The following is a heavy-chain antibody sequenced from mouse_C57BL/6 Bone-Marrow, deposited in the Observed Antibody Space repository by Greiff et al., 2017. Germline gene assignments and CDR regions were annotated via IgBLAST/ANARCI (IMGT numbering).Heavy chain of an antibody. D-gene: IGHD1-1*02. CDR2: IDPSDSYT. Sequence: QVQLQQPGAELVMPGASVKLSCKASGYTFTSYWMHWVKQRPGQGLEWIGEIDPSDSYTNYNQKFKGKSTLTVDKSSSTAYMQLSSLTSEDSAVYYCARGGGPPFAYWGQGTLVTVSA. CDR1: GYTFTSYW. V-gene: IGHV1-69*01. CDR3: ARGGGPPFAY. J-gene: IGHJ3*01.